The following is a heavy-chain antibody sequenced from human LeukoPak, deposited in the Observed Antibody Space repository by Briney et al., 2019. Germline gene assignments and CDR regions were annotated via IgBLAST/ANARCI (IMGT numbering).Heavy chain of an antibody. CDR2: IYSGGST. J-gene: IGHJ4*02. CDR1: GFTFSSYA. CDR3: ARAQYYFGSSAYYY. V-gene: IGHV3-53*01. Sequence: PGGSLRLSCAASGFTFSSYAMSWVRQAPGKGLEWVSVIYSGGSTYYADSVKGRFTISRDNSKNTLFLQMNTLRAEDTAVYYCARAQYYFGSSAYYYWGQGTLVTVSS. D-gene: IGHD3-22*01.